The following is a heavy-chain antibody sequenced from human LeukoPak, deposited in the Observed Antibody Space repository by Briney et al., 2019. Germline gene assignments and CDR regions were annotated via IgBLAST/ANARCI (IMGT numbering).Heavy chain of an antibody. CDR3: ARDYGSGSYYRIYYYYGMDV. V-gene: IGHV4-38-2*02. CDR1: GYSISSGYY. D-gene: IGHD3-10*01. Sequence: SETLSLTCAVSGYSISSGYYWGWIRQPPGKGLEWTGSIYHSGSTYYNPSLKSRVTISVDTSKNQFSLKLSSVTAADTAVYYCARDYGSGSYYRIYYYYGMDVWGKGTTVTVSS. CDR2: IYHSGST. J-gene: IGHJ6*04.